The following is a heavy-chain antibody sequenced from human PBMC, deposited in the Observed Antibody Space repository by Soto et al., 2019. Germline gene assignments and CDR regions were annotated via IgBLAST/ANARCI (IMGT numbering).Heavy chain of an antibody. CDR3: AKDGAPRYCSRSSCHPAGAY. J-gene: IGHJ4*02. CDR2: ISFDGSHK. CDR1: GFTFSNYG. Sequence: QVLLVGSGGGVLQPGRSLRLSCAGSGFTFSNYGLHWVRQAPGKGLDWVSFISFDGSHKYYADSVKGRFTISRDNSNNMLYLQMDSLTTEDTAVYYCAKDGAPRYCSRSSCHPAGAYWGQGTLVTVSS. D-gene: IGHD2-15*01. V-gene: IGHV3-30*18.